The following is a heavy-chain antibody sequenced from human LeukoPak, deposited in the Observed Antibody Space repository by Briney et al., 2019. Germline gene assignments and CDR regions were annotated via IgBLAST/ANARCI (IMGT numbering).Heavy chain of an antibody. Sequence: GGSLRLSCAASGFTFSSYGMHWVRQAPGKGLEWVAFIRYDGSNKYYADSVKGRFTISRDNSKNTLYLQMNSLRSEDTAVYYCARVADNNSGYYYWGQGTLVTVSP. D-gene: IGHD3-22*01. J-gene: IGHJ4*02. V-gene: IGHV3-30*02. CDR1: GFTFSSYG. CDR3: ARVADNNSGYYY. CDR2: IRYDGSNK.